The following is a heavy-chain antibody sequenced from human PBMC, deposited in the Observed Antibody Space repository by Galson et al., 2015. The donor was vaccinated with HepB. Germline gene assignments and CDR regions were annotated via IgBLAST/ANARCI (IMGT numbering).Heavy chain of an antibody. CDR1: GYTFTTYY. CDR2: INPSGGRT. J-gene: IGHJ4*02. V-gene: IGHV1-46*01. CDR3: ARDVSEGSQQHPVIVPTASDY. D-gene: IGHD2/OR15-2a*01. Sequence: SVKVSCKASGYTFTTYYVHWVRQAPGQGFEWMGVINPSGGRTTYAQKFQGRLSMTTDTSTNTIYMELSSLRSEDTAIYFCARDVSEGSQQHPVIVPTASDYWGQGTLVTVSS.